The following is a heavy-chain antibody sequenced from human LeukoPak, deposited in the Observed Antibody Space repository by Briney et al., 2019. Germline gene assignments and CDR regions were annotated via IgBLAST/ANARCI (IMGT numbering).Heavy chain of an antibody. J-gene: IGHJ5*02. V-gene: IGHV1-8*01. CDR2: MNPNSGNT. D-gene: IGHD3-16*01. CDR1: GYTFTSYD. Sequence: ASVKVSCKASGYTFTSYDINWVRQATGQGLEWMGWMNPNSGNTGYAQKFQGRVTMTRNTSISTAYMELSSLRSEDTAVYYCARDRRGVSRGVDWFDPWGQGTLVTVSS. CDR3: ARDRRGVSRGVDWFDP.